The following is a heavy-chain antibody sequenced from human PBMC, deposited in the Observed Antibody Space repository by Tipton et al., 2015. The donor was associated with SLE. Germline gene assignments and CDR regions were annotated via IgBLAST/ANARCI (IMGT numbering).Heavy chain of an antibody. Sequence: SLRLSCVTSGFTFGDFPINWVRQAPGKGLEWVSGISGSGGRTYDADSVKGRFTISRDNPKNTLYLQMNSLRIEDTAVYYCAKEVISMIQGPLNGMDVWGQGTTVTVSS. D-gene: IGHD3-22*01. V-gene: IGHV3-23*01. J-gene: IGHJ6*02. CDR3: AKEVISMIQGPLNGMDV. CDR2: ISGSGGRT. CDR1: GFTFGDFP.